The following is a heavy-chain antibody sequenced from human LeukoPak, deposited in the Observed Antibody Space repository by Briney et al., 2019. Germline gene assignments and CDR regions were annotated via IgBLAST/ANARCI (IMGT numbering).Heavy chain of an antibody. J-gene: IGHJ4*02. CDR1: GGSFSGYY. CDR3: ARRYGSSWYRLGWYFDY. CDR2: INHSGST. Sequence: SETLSLTCAVYGGSFSGYYWSWIRQPPGKGLEWIGEINHSGSTNYNPSLKSRVTISIDTSKNQFSLKLSSVTAADTAVYYCARRYGSSWYRLGWYFDYWGQGTLVTVSS. V-gene: IGHV4-34*01. D-gene: IGHD6-13*01.